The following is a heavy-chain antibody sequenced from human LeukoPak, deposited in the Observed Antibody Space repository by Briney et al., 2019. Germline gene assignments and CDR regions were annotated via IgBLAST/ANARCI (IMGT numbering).Heavy chain of an antibody. CDR1: GFTFSTHA. D-gene: IGHD1-7*01. CDR3: AKDATPGNSMWDYFDY. Sequence: LPGGSLRLSCAASGFTFSTHAMSWVRQAPGKGLEYVSGIGGGDDIHYADSVKGRFTVSRDNSKNTLFLQMSSLRAEDTAVYCAKDATPGNSMWDYFDYWGQGTLVTVSS. J-gene: IGHJ4*02. CDR2: IGGGDDI. V-gene: IGHV3-23*01.